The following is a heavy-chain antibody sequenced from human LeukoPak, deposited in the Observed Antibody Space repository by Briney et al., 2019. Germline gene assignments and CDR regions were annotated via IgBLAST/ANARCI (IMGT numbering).Heavy chain of an antibody. D-gene: IGHD3-3*01. Sequence: GGSLRLSCAASGFTFSSYGMHWDRQAPGKGLEWVAVISYDGSNKYYADSVKGRFTISRDNSKNTLYLQMNSLRAEDTAVYYCAKGRMRGPDFGVVPRAFDYWGQGTLVTVSS. V-gene: IGHV3-30*18. CDR3: AKGRMRGPDFGVVPRAFDY. CDR2: ISYDGSNK. CDR1: GFTFSSYG. J-gene: IGHJ4*02.